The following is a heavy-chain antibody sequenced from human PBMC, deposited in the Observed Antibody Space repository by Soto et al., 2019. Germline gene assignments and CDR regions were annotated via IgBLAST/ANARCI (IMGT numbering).Heavy chain of an antibody. CDR2: INPSGGTT. D-gene: IGHD3-22*01. Sequence: ASVKVSCKTSGYIFTSYYIHWVRQAPGQGLEWMGIINPSGGTTTYAQKFQGRVTMTRDTSTSTVYMELSSLRSEDTAVYYCARDTPEDSRGYFALDIWGQ. V-gene: IGHV1-46*01. CDR3: ARDTPEDSRGYFALDI. J-gene: IGHJ3*02. CDR1: GYIFTSYY.